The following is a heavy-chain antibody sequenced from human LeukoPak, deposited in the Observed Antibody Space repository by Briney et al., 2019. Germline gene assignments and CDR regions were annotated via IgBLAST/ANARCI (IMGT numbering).Heavy chain of an antibody. CDR1: GGSISSYY. V-gene: IGHV4-59*01. CDR3: ARGTPDLRYFDWLPHYYYYYYMDV. Sequence: PSETLSLTCTVSGGSISSYYWSWIRQPPGKGLEWIGYIYYSGSTNYNPSLKSRVTISVDTSKNQFSLKLSSVTAADTAVYYCARGTPDLRYFDWLPHYYYYYYMDVWGKGTTVTISS. J-gene: IGHJ6*03. D-gene: IGHD3-9*01. CDR2: IYYSGST.